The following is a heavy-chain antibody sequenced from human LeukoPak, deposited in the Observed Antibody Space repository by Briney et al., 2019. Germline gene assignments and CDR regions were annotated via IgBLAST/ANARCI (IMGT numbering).Heavy chain of an antibody. D-gene: IGHD2-15*01. CDR1: GGSVSSSSHY. CDR3: ARRECSGGSCYFQP. CDR2: IYYSGST. V-gene: IGHV4-39*01. J-gene: IGHJ1*01. Sequence: SETLSLTCTVSGGSVSSSSHYWNWIRQPPGKGLEWIGSIYYSGSTNYNPSLQSRVTISVDTSKNQFSLRLSSVTAADTAMYYCARRECSGGSCYFQPWGQGTLVTVSS.